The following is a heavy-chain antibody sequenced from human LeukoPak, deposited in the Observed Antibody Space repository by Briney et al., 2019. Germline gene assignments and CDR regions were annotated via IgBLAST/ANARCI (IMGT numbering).Heavy chain of an antibody. Sequence: SETLSLTCAVSGYSISGSYYWSWIRQPAGKGLEWIGRIYTSGSTNYNPSLKSRVTISVDTSKNQFSLKLSSVTAADTAVYYCAREADYYDSSDYYGDAFDIWGQGTMVTVSS. CDR3: AREADYYDSSDYYGDAFDI. CDR1: GYSISGSYY. CDR2: IYTSGST. J-gene: IGHJ3*02. V-gene: IGHV4-61*02. D-gene: IGHD3-22*01.